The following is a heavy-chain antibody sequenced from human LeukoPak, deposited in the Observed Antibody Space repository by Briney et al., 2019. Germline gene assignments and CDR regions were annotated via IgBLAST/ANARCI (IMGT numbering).Heavy chain of an antibody. CDR1: GFTFSSYS. J-gene: IGHJ4*02. Sequence: GGSLRLSCAASGFTFSSYSMNWVRQAPGKGLEWVSHITASGTAMFYADSVKGRFTISRDNAQNSLYLQMNSLRDEDTAVYYCASSGSYRFDYWGQGTLVTVSS. CDR2: ITASGTAM. D-gene: IGHD1-26*01. V-gene: IGHV3-48*02. CDR3: ASSGSYRFDY.